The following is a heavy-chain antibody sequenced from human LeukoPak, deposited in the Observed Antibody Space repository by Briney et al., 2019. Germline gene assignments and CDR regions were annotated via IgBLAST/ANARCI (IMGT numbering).Heavy chain of an antibody. CDR2: IGTAGDT. D-gene: IGHD3-10*01. CDR1: GFTFSSYD. CDR3: ARALRFGESTNYYYYGMDV. J-gene: IGHJ6*02. V-gene: IGHV3-13*01. Sequence: GGSLRLSCAASGFTFSSYDMHWVRQATGKGLEWVSAIGTAGDTYYPGSVKGRFTISRENAKNSLYLQMNSLGAGDTAVYYCARALRFGESTNYYYYGMDVWGQGTTVTVSS.